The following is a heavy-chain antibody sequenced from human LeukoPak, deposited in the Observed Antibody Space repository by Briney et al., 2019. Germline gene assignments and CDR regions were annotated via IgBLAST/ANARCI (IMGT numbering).Heavy chain of an antibody. CDR3: VKGIDSQDFFSRGE. CDR1: GFSFSSYS. V-gene: IGHV3-23*01. Sequence: PGGSLRLSCAASGFSFSSYSMSWVRQAPGSGLEWVSAIRGSGVGYTYYADSVRGRFTISRDDSKNTLYLQINSLRAEDTAIYYCVKGIDSQDFFSRGEWGQGTLVTVSS. J-gene: IGHJ4*02. CDR2: IRGSGVGYT. D-gene: IGHD3-10*01.